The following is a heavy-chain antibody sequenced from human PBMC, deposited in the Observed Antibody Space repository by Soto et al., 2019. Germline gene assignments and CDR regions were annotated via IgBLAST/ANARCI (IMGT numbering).Heavy chain of an antibody. J-gene: IGHJ3*02. CDR2: IYYSGSI. CDR3: ARDHERIYTLLSGYYKPHAFHI. D-gene: IGHD3-9*01. V-gene: IGHV4-31*11. Sequence: SETLSLTCAFSGGSVSSGGYYLGCIRRHRGNLLEWIGYIYYSGSIYYNPSLTGPVTISVDSSMNHCPLKLSSVTAANWAVYYCARDHERIYTLLSGYYKPHAFHIWGRRTIVTVSS. CDR1: GGSVSSGGYY.